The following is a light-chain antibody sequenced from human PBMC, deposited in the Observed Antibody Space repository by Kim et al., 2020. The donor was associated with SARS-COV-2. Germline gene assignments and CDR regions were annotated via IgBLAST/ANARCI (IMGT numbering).Light chain of an antibody. CDR3: RKYNSAL. CDR1: QGISNY. CDR2: AAS. Sequence: DIQMTQSPSSLSASVGDRVTITCRASQGISNYLAWYQQKPGKVPKLLIYAASTLQSGVPSRFSGSGSGTDFTLTISSLQPEDVATYYCRKYNSALFGQGTRLEIK. J-gene: IGKJ5*01. V-gene: IGKV1-27*01.